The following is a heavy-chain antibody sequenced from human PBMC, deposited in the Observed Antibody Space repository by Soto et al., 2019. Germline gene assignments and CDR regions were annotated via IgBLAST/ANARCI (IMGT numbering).Heavy chain of an antibody. CDR1: GFTFRNYA. J-gene: IGHJ6*02. CDR3: TRILWSSRRDALDI. Sequence: GGSLRLSCIASGFTFRNYAMAWVRQAPGEDLEWVSAIGTSGTPTLYADSVKSRFSISRDDSRNTVSLQMNGLGVEDTATYYCTRILWSSRRDALDIWGQGTTVTVSS. V-gene: IGHV3-23*01. D-gene: IGHD2-21*01. CDR2: IGTSGTPT.